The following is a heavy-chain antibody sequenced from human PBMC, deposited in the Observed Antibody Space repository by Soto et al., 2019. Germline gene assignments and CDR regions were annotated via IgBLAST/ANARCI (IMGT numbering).Heavy chain of an antibody. CDR1: GFTFSSYA. J-gene: IGHJ3*02. Sequence: EVQLLESGGGLVQPGGSLRLSCAASGFTFSSYAMSWVRQAPGKGLEWVSAISGSGGTTYYADSVKGRFTFSRDNSKNTLYLPMNSLRAEDPAVYDCAKAANGWFRAFDIWGQGTMVTVSS. CDR3: AKAANGWFRAFDI. V-gene: IGHV3-23*01. D-gene: IGHD6-19*01. CDR2: ISGSGGTT.